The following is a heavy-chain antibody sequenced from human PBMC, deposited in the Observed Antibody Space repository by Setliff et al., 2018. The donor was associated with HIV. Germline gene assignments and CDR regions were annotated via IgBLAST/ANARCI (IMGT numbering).Heavy chain of an antibody. CDR3: AKVKGPTALFRGSGSLYYFDY. D-gene: IGHD3-10*01. J-gene: IGHJ4*02. CDR2: ISGSGGST. CDR1: GFTFSSYA. V-gene: IGHV3-23*01. Sequence: QAGGSLRLSCAASGFTFSSYAMSWVRQAPGKGLEWVSAISGSGGSTYYADSVKGRFTISRDNSKNTLYLQMNSLRAEDTAVYYCAKVKGPTALFRGSGSLYYFDYWGQGTLVTVSS.